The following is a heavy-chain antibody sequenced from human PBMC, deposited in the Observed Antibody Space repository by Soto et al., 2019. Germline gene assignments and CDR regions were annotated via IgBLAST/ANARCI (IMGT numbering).Heavy chain of an antibody. J-gene: IGHJ4*02. D-gene: IGHD2-15*01. CDR1: GFTFSSYA. CDR3: AKEVLSFESGLLYFDY. Sequence: GGSLRLSCAASGFTFSSYAMSWVRQAPGKGLEWVSAISGSGGSTYYADSVKGRFTISRDNSKNTLYLQMNSLRAEDTAVYYCAKEVLSFESGLLYFDYWGQGTLVTVSS. V-gene: IGHV3-23*01. CDR2: ISGSGGST.